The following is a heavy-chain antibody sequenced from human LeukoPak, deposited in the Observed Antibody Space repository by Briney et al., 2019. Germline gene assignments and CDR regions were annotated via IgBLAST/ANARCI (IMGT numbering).Heavy chain of an antibody. J-gene: IGHJ4*02. CDR2: INDSAST. CDR3: GSQKEWSLTEYHFDY. CDR1: AYSISSGYY. D-gene: IGHD3-3*01. Sequence: SETLSLTCTVSAYSISSGYYCGWIPQPPGEGLEWIGSINDSASTYYNPSLKSPITIAMDKSKDQYSLKLTAVTAADTAVYYCGSQKEWSLTEYHFDYWGQGTLVTVSS. V-gene: IGHV4-38-2*02.